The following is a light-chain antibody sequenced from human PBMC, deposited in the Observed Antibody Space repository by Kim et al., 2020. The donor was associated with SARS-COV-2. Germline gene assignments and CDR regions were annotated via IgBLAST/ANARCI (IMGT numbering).Light chain of an antibody. CDR2: DVT. V-gene: IGLV2-11*01. CDR3: CSFAGTAYV. Sequence: GSPGQSVTISCTGTSSDVGAYNYVSWYQPHPGTAPKLMIYDVTMRPSGVPDRFSGSKSGNTASLTISGLQAEDEADYYCCSFAGTAYVFGIGTKVTVL. CDR1: SSDVGAYNY. J-gene: IGLJ1*01.